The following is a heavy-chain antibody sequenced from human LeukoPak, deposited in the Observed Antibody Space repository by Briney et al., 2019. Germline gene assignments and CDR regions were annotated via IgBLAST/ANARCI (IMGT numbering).Heavy chain of an antibody. CDR2: IMPLFNTA. J-gene: IGHJ6*03. Sequence: ASVKVSCKASGGTFSSYSITWVRQAPGQGVEWMGGIMPLFNTANYAQQFQGRVTITTDESTSTAYMELSSLRFEDTAMYYCARVDRYHYYLDVWGKGTTVTVSS. CDR3: ARVDRYHYYLDV. CDR1: GGTFSSYS. V-gene: IGHV1-69*05.